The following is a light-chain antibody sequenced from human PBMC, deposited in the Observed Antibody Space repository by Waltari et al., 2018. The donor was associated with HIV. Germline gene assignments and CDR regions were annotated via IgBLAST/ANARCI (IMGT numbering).Light chain of an antibody. Sequence: EIVLTQSPGTLSLSPGERATLSCRASQSVSSSYLAWYQQKPGQAPRLLIYGASSRATGIPDRVSGSGSGTDFTLTISRLEAEDFSVYYCQQYGSSQYTFGQGTKLEIK. CDR3: QQYGSSQYT. V-gene: IGKV3-20*01. CDR1: QSVSSSY. J-gene: IGKJ2*01. CDR2: GAS.